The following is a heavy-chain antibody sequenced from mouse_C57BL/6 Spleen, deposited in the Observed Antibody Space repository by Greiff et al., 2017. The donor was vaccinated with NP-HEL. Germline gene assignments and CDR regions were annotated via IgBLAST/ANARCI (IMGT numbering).Heavy chain of an antibody. CDR3: ARGFITTVYYYAMDY. CDR2: IYPGDGDT. J-gene: IGHJ4*01. V-gene: IGHV1-82*01. Sequence: QVQLKESGPELVKPGASVKISCKASGYAFSSSWMNWVKQRPGKGLEWIGRIYPGDGDTNYNGKFKGKATLTADKSSSTAYMQLSSLTSEDSAVYFCARGFITTVYYYAMDYWGQGTSVTVSS. CDR1: GYAFSSSW. D-gene: IGHD1-1*01.